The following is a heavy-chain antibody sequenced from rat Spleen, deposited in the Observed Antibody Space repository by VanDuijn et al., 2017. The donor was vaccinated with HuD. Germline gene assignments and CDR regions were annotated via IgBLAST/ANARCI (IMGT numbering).Heavy chain of an antibody. CDR3: ARHGVNYGSYNWFAY. CDR2: ITNSGNNI. CDR1: GFTFNKYW. D-gene: IGHD1-6*01. Sequence: EVQLVESGGGLVQPGRSLKLSCVASGFTFNKYWMKWVRQAPGKGLEWVASITNSGNNIYYPDSVKGRFTISRDNTKSTLYLQMNSLRSEDTATYYCARHGVNYGSYNWFAYWGQGTLVTVSS. J-gene: IGHJ3*01. V-gene: IGHV5-31*01.